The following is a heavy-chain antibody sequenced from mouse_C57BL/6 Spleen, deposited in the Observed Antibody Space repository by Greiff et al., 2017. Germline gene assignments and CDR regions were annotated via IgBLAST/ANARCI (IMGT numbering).Heavy chain of an antibody. Sequence: DVKLQESGPGLVKPSQSLSLTCSVTGYSITSGYFWYWIRPFPGNILEWMGYLSYDGSTNYNPSLKNRISITRDTSKNQFFLKLNSVTTEDTATYYCARDGGGLLAMDYWGQGTSVTVSS. CDR2: LSYDGST. V-gene: IGHV3-6*01. CDR3: ARDGGGLLAMDY. CDR1: GYSITSGYF. D-gene: IGHD2-3*01. J-gene: IGHJ4*01.